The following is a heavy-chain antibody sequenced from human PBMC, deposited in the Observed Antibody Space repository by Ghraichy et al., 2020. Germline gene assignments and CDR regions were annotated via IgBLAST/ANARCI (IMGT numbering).Heavy chain of an antibody. CDR3: ARDPNLFVYFDY. D-gene: IGHD2-21*01. V-gene: IGHV3-21*01. Sequence: GGSLRLSCAASGFTFSSYSMNWVRQAPGKGLEWVSSISSSSSYIYYADSVKGRFTLSRDNAKNLLYLQMSSLRAEDTAVYYCARDPNLFVYFDYWGQGTLVTVSS. CDR1: GFTFSSYS. CDR2: ISSSSSYI. J-gene: IGHJ4*02.